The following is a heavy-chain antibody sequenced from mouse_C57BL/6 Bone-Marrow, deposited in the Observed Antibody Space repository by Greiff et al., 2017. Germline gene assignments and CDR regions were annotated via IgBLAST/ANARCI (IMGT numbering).Heavy chain of an antibody. V-gene: IGHV3-8*01. Sequence: EVQLVESGPGLAKPSQTLSLTCSVTGYSITSDYWNWIRQFPGNKLEYMGYISYSGSTYYNPSLKSRISITRDTSKNQYYLQLNSVTTEDTATYYCARIYYYGSSPWFDYWGQGTTLTVSS. D-gene: IGHD1-1*01. CDR1: GYSITSDY. CDR3: ARIYYYGSSPWFDY. J-gene: IGHJ2*01. CDR2: ISYSGST.